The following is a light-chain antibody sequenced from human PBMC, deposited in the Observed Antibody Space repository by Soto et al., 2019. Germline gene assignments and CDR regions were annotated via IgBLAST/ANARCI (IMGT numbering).Light chain of an antibody. J-gene: IGLJ2*01. V-gene: IGLV1-51*01. CDR3: GTWDNSLSVV. CDR2: DND. CDR1: SSNIGDNY. Sequence: QSVLTQPPSVSAAPGQKVTISCSGGSSNIGDNYVSWYQQFPGTAPKLLIYDNDKRPSGIPDRFSGSKSGTSATLGITGLQTGDEADYYCGTWDNSLSVVFGGWTKLTVL.